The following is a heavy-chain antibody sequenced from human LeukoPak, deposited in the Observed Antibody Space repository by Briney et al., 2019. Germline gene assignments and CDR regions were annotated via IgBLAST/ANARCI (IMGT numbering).Heavy chain of an antibody. CDR1: GGSISSGGYY. V-gene: IGHV4-31*03. CDR2: IYYSGST. J-gene: IGHJ4*02. D-gene: IGHD3-22*01. CDR3: AREDYYGSSGYLY. Sequence: PSQTLSLTCTVTGGSISSGGYYWSWIRQHPGKGLEWIGYIYYSGSTYYNPSLKSRVTISVDTSKNQFSLKLSSVTAADTAVYYCAREDYYGSSGYLYWGQGTLVTVSS.